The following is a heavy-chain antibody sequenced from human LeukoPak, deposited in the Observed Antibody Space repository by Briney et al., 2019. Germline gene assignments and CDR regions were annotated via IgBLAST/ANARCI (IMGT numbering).Heavy chain of an antibody. Sequence: GGSLRLSCAASGFTFTSYWMTWVRQAPGKGLEWVANIKQDGSEKYYVDSLKGRFTISRDNAKNSLYLQMNSLRAEDTAVYYCARDSGYCGGDCYSGAFDIWGQGTMVTVSS. CDR1: GFTFTSYW. J-gene: IGHJ3*02. CDR2: IKQDGSEK. D-gene: IGHD2-21*02. CDR3: ARDSGYCGGDCYSGAFDI. V-gene: IGHV3-7*01.